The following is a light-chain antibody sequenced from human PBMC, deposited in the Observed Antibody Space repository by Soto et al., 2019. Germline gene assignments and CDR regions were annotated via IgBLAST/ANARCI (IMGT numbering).Light chain of an antibody. CDR1: QSISSY. CDR2: DAS. CDR3: QQRNNWPLT. Sequence: EIVLTQSPVTLSLSPGERATLSCRASQSISSYLAWYQQKPGQAPRLLIYDASNSATGIPTRFSGSRSGTDFTVTISSLEPEEFAVDYCQQRNNWPLTFGGGTKVEIK. J-gene: IGKJ4*01. V-gene: IGKV3-11*01.